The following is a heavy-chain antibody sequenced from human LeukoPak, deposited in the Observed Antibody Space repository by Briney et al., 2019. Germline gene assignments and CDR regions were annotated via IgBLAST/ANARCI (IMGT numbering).Heavy chain of an antibody. D-gene: IGHD2-21*02. V-gene: IGHV1-2*02. CDR1: GYTFTGYY. CDR3: ARTGGDLSWFYFDY. Sequence: ASVKVSCKASGYTFTGYYMHWVRQAPGQGREWMGWINPNSGGTNYAQKFQGRVTMTRDTSISTAYMELSRLRSDDTAVYYCARTGGDLSWFYFDYWGQGTLVTVSS. CDR2: INPNSGGT. J-gene: IGHJ4*02.